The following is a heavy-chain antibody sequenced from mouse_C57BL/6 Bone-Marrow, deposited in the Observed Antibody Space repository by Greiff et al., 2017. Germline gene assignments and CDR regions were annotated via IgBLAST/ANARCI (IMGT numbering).Heavy chain of an antibody. CDR1: GFNIKDDY. CDR2: IDPENGDP. CDR3: TTRRVYDYDGVDY. J-gene: IGHJ2*01. Sequence: EVQLQQSGAELVRPGASVKLSCTASGFNIKDDYMHWVKQRPEQGLEWIGWIDPENGDPEYASKFQGKATITADTASNTAYLQLSSLTSEDTAVYYCTTRRVYDYDGVDYWGQGTTLTVSS. V-gene: IGHV14-4*01. D-gene: IGHD2-4*01.